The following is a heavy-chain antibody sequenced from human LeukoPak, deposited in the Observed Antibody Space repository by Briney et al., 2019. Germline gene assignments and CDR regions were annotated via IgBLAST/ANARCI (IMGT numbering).Heavy chain of an antibody. V-gene: IGHV3-23*01. Sequence: GGPLSSSCAASGFTFNIYAMTWVRQPPGRGLGWVSSIGSTGSSTYLADSVKGPLPISRDNLRNPLTMEMNSLRAEDTAVFYRARELKVGTDTVGFDYWGQGVLVTVSS. CDR1: GFTFNIYA. CDR2: IGSTGSST. CDR3: ARELKVGTDTVGFDY. D-gene: IGHD1-26*01. J-gene: IGHJ4*02.